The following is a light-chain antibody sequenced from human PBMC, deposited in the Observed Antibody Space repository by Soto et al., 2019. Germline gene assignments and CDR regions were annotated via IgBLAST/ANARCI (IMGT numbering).Light chain of an antibody. Sequence: SYELTQPPSVSVAPGQTARITCGGNNVGSKSVHGYQQKPGQAPVLVVYDDRDRPSGPAERFSGSNSGNTATLTISRVEDGYEADYYCQVWDSSSDHWVFGGGTKLTVL. J-gene: IGLJ3*02. CDR3: QVWDSSSDHWV. V-gene: IGLV3-21*02. CDR2: DDR. CDR1: NVGSKS.